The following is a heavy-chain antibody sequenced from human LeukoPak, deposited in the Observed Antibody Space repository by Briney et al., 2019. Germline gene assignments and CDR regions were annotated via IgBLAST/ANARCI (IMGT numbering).Heavy chain of an antibody. CDR2: INPSGGST. V-gene: IGHV1-46*01. Sequence: GASVKVSCKASGYTFTSYYMHWVRQAPGQGLEWMGIINPSGGSTSYAQKFQGRVTMTRDMSTSTVYMELSSLRSEDTAVYYCARDKEKNIVVVVAALDYWGQGTLVTVSS. J-gene: IGHJ4*02. D-gene: IGHD2-15*01. CDR3: ARDKEKNIVVVVAALDY. CDR1: GYTFTSYY.